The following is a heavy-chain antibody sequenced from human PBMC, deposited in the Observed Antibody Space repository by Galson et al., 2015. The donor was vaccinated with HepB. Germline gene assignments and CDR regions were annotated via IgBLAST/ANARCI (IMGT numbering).Heavy chain of an antibody. J-gene: IGHJ4*02. Sequence: SLRLSCAASGFIFRSYTIHWVRQAQGKGLECVTIISNDGRNKYYDDSVKGRFTISRDNSRNTLFLQMNSMRADDTAVYYCVKEGLEWLSSGDSWGQGTLVIVSS. CDR3: VKEGLEWLSSGDS. V-gene: IGHV3-30*04. D-gene: IGHD3-3*01. CDR1: GFIFRSYT. CDR2: ISNDGRNK.